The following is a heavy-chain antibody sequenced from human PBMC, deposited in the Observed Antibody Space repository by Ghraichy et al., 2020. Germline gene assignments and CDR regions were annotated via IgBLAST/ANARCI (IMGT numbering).Heavy chain of an antibody. CDR3: TSYNSSNAFDF. CDR2: IRNKFEGGTA. Sequence: GGSLRLSCAASGFSFTNAWMGWIRQAPGKGLEWLGRIRNKFEGGTADYSALVSDRFTISGEDSKNTLYLQMNSRKTEDTAVYHCTSYNSSNAFDFWGQGTMVTVSS. V-gene: IGHV3-15*01. D-gene: IGHD1-20*01. J-gene: IGHJ3*01. CDR1: GFSFTNAW.